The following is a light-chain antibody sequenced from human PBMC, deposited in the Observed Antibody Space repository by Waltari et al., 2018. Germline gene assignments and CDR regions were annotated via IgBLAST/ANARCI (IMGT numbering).Light chain of an antibody. Sequence: QSALTQPASVSGSPGQSITIPCTGTSDDVGGFDAVSWYQQCPGIPPSLIIFEVTWRPAAVSARFSGAKSGNTATLTISGLRPEDEAVYYCCSYVRNSGVTFGGGTKLTVL. V-gene: IGLV2-23*02. CDR2: EVT. CDR1: SDDVGGFDA. CDR3: CSYVRNSGVT. J-gene: IGLJ3*02.